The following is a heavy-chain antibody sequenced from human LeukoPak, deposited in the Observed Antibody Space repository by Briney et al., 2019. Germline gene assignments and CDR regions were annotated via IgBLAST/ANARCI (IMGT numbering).Heavy chain of an antibody. J-gene: IGHJ3*02. Sequence: PGGSLRLSCAASGFTFSSYSMNWVRQAPGKGLEWVSSISSSSSYIYYADSVKGRFTISRDNAKNSLYLQMNSLRAEDTAVYYCASASRNYSDSSGYEADAFDIWGQGTTVTVSS. D-gene: IGHD3-22*01. V-gene: IGHV3-21*01. CDR3: ASASRNYSDSSGYEADAFDI. CDR2: ISSSSSYI. CDR1: GFTFSSYS.